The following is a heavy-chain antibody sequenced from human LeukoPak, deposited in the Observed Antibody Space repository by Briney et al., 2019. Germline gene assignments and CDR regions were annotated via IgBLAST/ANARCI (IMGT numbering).Heavy chain of an antibody. V-gene: IGHV1-69*13. J-gene: IGHJ5*02. D-gene: IGHD2-15*01. CDR1: GGTFSSYA. CDR3: ARDQGYCSGGSCYVLWFDP. Sequence: SVKVSCKASGGTFSSYAISWVRQAPGQGLEWMGGIIPIFGTANYAQKFQGRVTITADESTSTAYMELSSLRSEDTAVYYCARDQGYCSGGSCYVLWFDPWGQGTLVTVSS. CDR2: IIPIFGTA.